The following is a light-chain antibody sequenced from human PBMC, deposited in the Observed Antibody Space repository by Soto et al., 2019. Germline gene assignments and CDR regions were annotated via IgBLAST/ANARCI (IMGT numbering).Light chain of an antibody. CDR1: QSISNW. Sequence: DIQMTQSPSTLSASIGDRVTITCRASQSISNWLAWYQQKPGKAPKLLIYKASNLESGAPSRFSGSGSGTEFTLTISSLQPDDFATYYCQQYESYYSFGQGTKLEIK. CDR3: QQYESYYS. CDR2: KAS. V-gene: IGKV1-5*03. J-gene: IGKJ2*03.